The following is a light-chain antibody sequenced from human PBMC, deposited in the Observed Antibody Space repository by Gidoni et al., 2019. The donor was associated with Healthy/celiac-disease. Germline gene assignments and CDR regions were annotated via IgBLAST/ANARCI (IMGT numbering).Light chain of an antibody. Sequence: DIQMTQSPSSLSASVGDRVTITCQASQDISNYLNWYQQKPGKAPKLLIYDASNLETGVPSRFSGSGSWTDFTFTIRSLQPEDIATYYCQQYDNLPITFGGGTKVEIK. V-gene: IGKV1-33*01. CDR1: QDISNY. J-gene: IGKJ4*01. CDR3: QQYDNLPIT. CDR2: DAS.